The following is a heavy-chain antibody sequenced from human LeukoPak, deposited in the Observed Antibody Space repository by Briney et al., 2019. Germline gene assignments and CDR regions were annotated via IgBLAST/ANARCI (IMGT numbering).Heavy chain of an antibody. D-gene: IGHD2-15*01. CDR2: IIPIFAKP. CDR1: GGTFSSCL. V-gene: IGHV1-69*13. Sequence: GTSVKVSCKASGGTFSSCLMNGVRQAPGQGLEWMGAIIPIFAKPEYAQKFQGRVTITADESTKTAYMELSSLKSEDTAVYYCARGRVGVEVGHYFDYWGQGTLVTVSS. CDR3: ARGRVGVEVGHYFDY. J-gene: IGHJ4*02.